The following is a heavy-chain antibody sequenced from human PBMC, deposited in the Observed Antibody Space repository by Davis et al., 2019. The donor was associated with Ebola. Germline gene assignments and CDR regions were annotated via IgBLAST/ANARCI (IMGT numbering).Heavy chain of an antibody. D-gene: IGHD3-10*01. CDR2: IYYSGST. J-gene: IGHJ4*02. Sequence: LRLSCTVSGGSISSGGYYWSWIRQHPGKGLEWIGYIYYSGSTYYNPSLKSRVTISVDTSKNQFSLKLSSVTAADTAVYYCARSMVRGGHYFDYWGQGTLVTVSS. CDR3: ARSMVRGGHYFDY. CDR1: GGSISSGGYY. V-gene: IGHV4-31*03.